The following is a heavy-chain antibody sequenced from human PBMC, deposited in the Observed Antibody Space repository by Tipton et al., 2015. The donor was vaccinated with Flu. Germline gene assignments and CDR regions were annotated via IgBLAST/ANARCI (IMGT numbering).Heavy chain of an antibody. Sequence: SLRLSCAASGFTFSGSPMHWVRQAPGKGLEWLGRMKSKASNYATRYAASVKGRFTISGDDSKNTAYLQMDSLKTEDTAVYYCTRGVSDGDNGMDVWGQGTTVTVSS. CDR1: GFTFSGSP. CDR2: MKSKASNYAT. D-gene: IGHD4-17*01. V-gene: IGHV3-73*01. CDR3: TRGVSDGDNGMDV. J-gene: IGHJ6*02.